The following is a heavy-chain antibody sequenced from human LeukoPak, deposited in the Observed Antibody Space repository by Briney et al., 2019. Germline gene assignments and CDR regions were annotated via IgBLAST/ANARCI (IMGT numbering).Heavy chain of an antibody. D-gene: IGHD5-18*01. CDR1: GFTFSNYA. J-gene: IGHJ4*02. CDR2: ISGSGDST. Sequence: PGGSLRLSCAASGFTFSNYAMRWVRQAPGKGLEWVSGISGSGDSTYYADSVKGRFTISRDNSKNTLYLQMDSLSAEDTAVYYCVKVDTWGQGTLVTVSS. CDR3: VKVDT. V-gene: IGHV3-23*01.